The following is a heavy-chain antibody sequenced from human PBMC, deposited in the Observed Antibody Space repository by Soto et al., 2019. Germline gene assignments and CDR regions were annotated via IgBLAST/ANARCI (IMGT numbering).Heavy chain of an antibody. CDR2: LRSRAAEETT. CDR3: TPPNTLFTVNNI. D-gene: IGHD7-27*01. J-gene: IGHJ6*01. CDR1: GFSFNNAW. V-gene: IGHV3-15*07. Sequence: PGGALRLSCVSSGFSFNNAWMSGVPQGPGRGLESDDPLRSRAAEETTDSAAAVKGRFTISTDHTNHALYLQMTRLTTAATGASYCTPPNTLFTVNNIWGQRTKVTVSS.